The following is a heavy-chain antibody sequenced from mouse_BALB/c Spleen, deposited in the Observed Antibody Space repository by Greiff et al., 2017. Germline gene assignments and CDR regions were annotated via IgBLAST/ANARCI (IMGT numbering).Heavy chain of an antibody. V-gene: IGHV3-2*02. CDR1: GYSITSDYA. CDR3: ARSYGNYDYYAMDY. J-gene: IGHJ4*01. D-gene: IGHD2-1*01. CDR2: ISYSGST. Sequence: ESGPGLVKPSQSLSLTCTVTGYSITSDYAWNWIRQFPGNKLEWMGYISYSGSTSYNPSLKSRISITRDTSKNQFFLQLNSVTTEDTATYYCARSYGNYDYYAMDYWGQGTSVTVSS.